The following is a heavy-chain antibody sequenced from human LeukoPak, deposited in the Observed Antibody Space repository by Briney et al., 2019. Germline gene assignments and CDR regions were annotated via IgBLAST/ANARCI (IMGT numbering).Heavy chain of an antibody. CDR2: INHSGST. J-gene: IGHJ4*02. CDR1: GFTFSDYY. CDR3: ARVSCSSTSCSGGFDY. D-gene: IGHD2-2*01. Sequence: GSLRLSCAASGFTFSDYYMSWIRQPPGKGLEWIGEINHSGSTNYNPSLKSRVTISVDTSKNQFSLKLSSVTAADTAVYYCARVSCSSTSCSGGFDYWGQGTLVTVSS. V-gene: IGHV4-34*01.